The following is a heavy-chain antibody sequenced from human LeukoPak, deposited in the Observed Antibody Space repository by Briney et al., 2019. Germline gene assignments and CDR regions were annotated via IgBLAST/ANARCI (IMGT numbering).Heavy chain of an antibody. CDR3: ASVATAMVIDY. Sequence: SVKVSCKASGGTFSSYAISWVRQAPGQGREWMGRIIPILGIANYAQKFQGRVTITADKSTTTAYMELSSLRSEDTAVYYCASVATAMVIDYWGQGTLVTVSS. D-gene: IGHD5-18*01. J-gene: IGHJ4*02. CDR2: IIPILGIA. V-gene: IGHV1-69*04. CDR1: GGTFSSYA.